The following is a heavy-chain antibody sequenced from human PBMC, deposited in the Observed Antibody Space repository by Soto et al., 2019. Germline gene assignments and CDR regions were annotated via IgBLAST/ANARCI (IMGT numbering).Heavy chain of an antibody. CDR3: ARVPAP. CDR2: IYHSGST. Sequence: SETLSLTCAVSGGSISSGGYSWSWFRQPPGKGLEWIGYIYHSGSTYYNPSLKSRVTISVDRSKNQFSLKLSSVTAADTAVYYCARVPAPWGQGTVVTVSS. J-gene: IGHJ5*02. V-gene: IGHV4-30-2*01. CDR1: GGSISSGGYS.